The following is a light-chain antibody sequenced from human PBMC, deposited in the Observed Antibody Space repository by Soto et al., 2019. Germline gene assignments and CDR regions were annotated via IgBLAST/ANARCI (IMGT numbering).Light chain of an antibody. Sequence: EIVLTQSPGTLSLSPGERATLSCRASQSVSSSYLAWYQQKPGQVPRLLMYAASSRATGIPDRFSGSGSGTDFTLTISSLQPDDFATYYCQQYNSYPWTFGQGTKVDIK. CDR2: AAS. CDR1: QSVSSSY. V-gene: IGKV3-20*01. J-gene: IGKJ1*01. CDR3: QQYNSYPWT.